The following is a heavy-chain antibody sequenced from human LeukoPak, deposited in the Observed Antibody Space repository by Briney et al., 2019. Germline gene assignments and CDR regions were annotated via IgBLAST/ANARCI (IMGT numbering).Heavy chain of an antibody. CDR3: ARHYGP. Sequence: SETLSLTCAVFGGSFSGYYWSWIRQPPGKGLEWIGSIYDSGSTYYNPSLKSRVTISVDTSKNQFSLKLNSVTAADTAVYYCARHYGPWGQGTLVTVSS. D-gene: IGHD3-16*01. CDR2: IYDSGST. CDR1: GGSFSGYY. J-gene: IGHJ5*02. V-gene: IGHV4-34*01.